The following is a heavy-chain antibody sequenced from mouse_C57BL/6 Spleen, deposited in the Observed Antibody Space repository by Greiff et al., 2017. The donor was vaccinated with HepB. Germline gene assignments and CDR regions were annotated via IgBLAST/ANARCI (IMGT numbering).Heavy chain of an antibody. V-gene: IGHV14-1*01. J-gene: IGHJ3*01. CDR3: TGENYYGSSYVVAY. D-gene: IGHD1-1*01. Sequence: EVQLQQSGAELVRPGASVKLSCTASGFNIKDYYMHWVKQRPEQGLEWIGRIDPEDGDTEYAPKFQGKATMTADTSSNTAYLQLSSLTSEDTAVYYCTGENYYGSSYVVAYWGQGTLVTVSA. CDR2: IDPEDGDT. CDR1: GFNIKDYY.